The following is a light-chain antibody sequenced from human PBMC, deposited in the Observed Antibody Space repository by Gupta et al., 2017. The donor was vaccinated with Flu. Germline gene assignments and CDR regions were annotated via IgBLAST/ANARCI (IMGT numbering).Light chain of an antibody. CDR1: SSDVGGYNY. J-gene: IGLJ1*01. Sequence: ITIYCTGTSSDVGGYNYVSWYQQHPGKAPKLMIYDVSSRPSGVSNRFSGSKSGNTASLTISGLQAEDEADYYCSSDTSSSTLYVFGTGTKVTVL. CDR3: SSDTSSSTLYV. V-gene: IGLV2-14*04. CDR2: DVS.